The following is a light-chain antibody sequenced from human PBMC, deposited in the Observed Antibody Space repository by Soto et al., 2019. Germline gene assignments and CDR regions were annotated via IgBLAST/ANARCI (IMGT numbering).Light chain of an antibody. CDR1: QSVRSTS. CDR3: QPYGSSPPIT. CDR2: GAS. J-gene: IGKJ5*01. V-gene: IGKV3-20*01. Sequence: DIVFTQSPGTLSLSPGERATLSCRASQSVRSTSLAWYQQKPGQAPRLLIYGASSRATGIPDRFSGGGSGTDFTLTISRLEPEDFAVYYCQPYGSSPPITFCQGTLLEIK.